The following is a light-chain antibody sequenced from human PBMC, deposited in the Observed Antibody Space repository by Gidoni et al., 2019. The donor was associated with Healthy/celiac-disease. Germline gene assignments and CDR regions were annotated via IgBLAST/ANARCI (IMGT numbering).Light chain of an antibody. CDR2: GAS. Sequence: EIVMTQSPATLSVSPGERATLSCRARQSVSSNLAWYQQKPVQTPRRLIYGASTRATGIPARFSCSGSGTEFTLTISSLKSEDFAVYNCQQYKNWPSHTVGQGTKLEIK. CDR3: QQYKNWPSHT. V-gene: IGKV3-15*01. J-gene: IGKJ2*01. CDR1: QSVSSN.